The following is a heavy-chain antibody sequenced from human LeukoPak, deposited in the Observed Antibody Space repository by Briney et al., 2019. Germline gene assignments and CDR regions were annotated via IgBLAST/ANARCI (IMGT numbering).Heavy chain of an antibody. J-gene: IGHJ6*03. CDR3: ARDRLSGYQYMDI. V-gene: IGHV1-2*02. Sequence: EASVKVSCKASGYTFTGYYMHWVRQAPGQGLEWMGWINPTSGGTKYAQKFQGRVTMTRDPSISTAYMELSRLKSDDTAVYYCARDRLSGYQYMDIWGKGTTVTISS. D-gene: IGHD2-21*02. CDR2: INPTSGGT. CDR1: GYTFTGYY.